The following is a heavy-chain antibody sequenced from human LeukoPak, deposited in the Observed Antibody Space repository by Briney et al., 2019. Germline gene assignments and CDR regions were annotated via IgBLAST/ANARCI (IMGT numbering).Heavy chain of an antibody. D-gene: IGHD3-10*01. J-gene: IGHJ6*02. CDR3: ARPSNYYGSGSPYYYYGMDV. V-gene: IGHV1-69*13. Sequence: ASVKVSCKASGGTFSSYAISWVRQAPGQGLEWMGGIIPIFGTANYAQKFQGRVTITADESTSTAYMELSSLRSEDTAAYYCARPSNYYGSGSPYYYYGMDVWGQGTTVTVSS. CDR1: GGTFSSYA. CDR2: IIPIFGTA.